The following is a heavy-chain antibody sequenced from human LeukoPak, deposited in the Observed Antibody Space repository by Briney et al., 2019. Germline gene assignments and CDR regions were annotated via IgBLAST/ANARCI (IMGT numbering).Heavy chain of an antibody. D-gene: IGHD3-16*01. CDR1: GGSISNYY. V-gene: IGHV4-59*01. CDR3: ARDRALGSGKYYFDY. J-gene: IGHJ4*02. CDR2: IDYSGST. Sequence: PSETLSLTCIVSGGSISNYYWSWIRQPPGKGLEWIGYIDYSGSTNYNPSLKSRVTISVDTSQNQFSLKLSSVTAADTAVYYCARDRALGSGKYYFDYWGQGTLVTVSA.